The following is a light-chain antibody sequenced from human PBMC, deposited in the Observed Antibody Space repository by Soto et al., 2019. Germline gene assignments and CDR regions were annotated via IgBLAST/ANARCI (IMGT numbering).Light chain of an antibody. J-gene: IGKJ5*01. CDR2: AAS. CDR3: QQLNSYPLT. CDR1: QGISSY. V-gene: IGKV1-9*01. Sequence: DIQLTQSPSFLSASVGDRVTITCRASQGISSYLAWYQQKPGEAPNLLIYAASTLQSGVPPRFSGSGSGTEFTLPISSLQPEDFSTYYCQQLNSYPLTFGQGTRLEIK.